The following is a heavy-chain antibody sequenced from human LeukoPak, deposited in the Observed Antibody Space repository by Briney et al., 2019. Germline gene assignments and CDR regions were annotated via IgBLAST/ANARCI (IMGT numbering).Heavy chain of an antibody. V-gene: IGHV4-38-2*02. J-gene: IGHJ5*02. CDR2: IYHSGRT. CDR1: GYSISSGYY. CDR3: ARDDYYDPFDA. Sequence: SETLSLTCTVSGYSISSGYYWGWIRPSPGKGLEWIGTIYHSGRTYYNPSLKSRVTISLDTSKNQFSLKLSSVTAADTAVYYCARDDYYDPFDAWGQGTLVTVSA. D-gene: IGHD3-16*01.